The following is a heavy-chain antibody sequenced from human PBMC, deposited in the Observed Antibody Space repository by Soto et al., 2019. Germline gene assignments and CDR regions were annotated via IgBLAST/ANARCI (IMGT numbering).Heavy chain of an antibody. CDR1: GGSISTYY. Sequence: SETLSLTCTVSGGSISTYYWSWIRQPPGKGLEWIGYVFYSGITNYNPSLKSRVTISVDTSKNQFSLRLSSVTAADTAVYYCARESRGYYFDYWGQGTLVTVSS. CDR3: ARESRGYYFDY. CDR2: VFYSGIT. V-gene: IGHV4-59*01. D-gene: IGHD2-15*01. J-gene: IGHJ4*02.